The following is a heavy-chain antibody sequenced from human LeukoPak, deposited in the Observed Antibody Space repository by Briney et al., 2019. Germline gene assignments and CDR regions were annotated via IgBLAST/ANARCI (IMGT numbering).Heavy chain of an antibody. Sequence: SETLSLTCAVYGGSFSGYYWSWIRQPPGKGLEWIGEINHSGSTNYNPSLKSRLTISVDTSTNQFSLKLSPVTAADTAVYYCARDWHYYDSSSYPFAYYFRYWGQGTLVTVSS. V-gene: IGHV4-34*01. CDR3: ARDWHYYDSSSYPFAYYFRY. CDR1: GGSFSGYY. D-gene: IGHD3-22*01. J-gene: IGHJ4*02. CDR2: INHSGST.